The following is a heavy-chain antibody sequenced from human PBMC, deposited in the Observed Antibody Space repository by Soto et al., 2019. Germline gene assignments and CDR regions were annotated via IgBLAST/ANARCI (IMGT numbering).Heavy chain of an antibody. CDR2: IIPKFGTT. CDR3: ARELDPYYGGNSLSLDY. D-gene: IGHD4-17*01. Sequence: QVQLVQSGAEVKQPGSSVKVSCKASGGSFSTYGINWVRLAPRQGLEWMGGIIPKFGTTNYAQKFRGRVTITADESTNTAYMELNYLRSEDTAVYFCARELDPYYGGNSLSLDYWGQGTLVTVSS. CDR1: GGSFSTYG. V-gene: IGHV1-69*13. J-gene: IGHJ4*02.